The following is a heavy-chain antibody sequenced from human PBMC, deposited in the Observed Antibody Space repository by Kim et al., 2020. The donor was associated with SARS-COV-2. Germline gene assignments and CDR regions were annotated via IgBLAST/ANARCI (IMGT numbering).Heavy chain of an antibody. J-gene: IGHJ4*02. CDR2: T. D-gene: IGHD4-17*01. Sequence: TDYAEPVKGRFTISRDDSKNTLYLQMNSLKTEDTAVYYCTTELGYGGPTKWGQGTLVTVSS. CDR3: TTELGYGGPTK. V-gene: IGHV3-15*01.